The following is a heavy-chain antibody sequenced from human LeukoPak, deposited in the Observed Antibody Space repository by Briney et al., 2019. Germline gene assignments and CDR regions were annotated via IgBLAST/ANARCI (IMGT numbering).Heavy chain of an antibody. CDR1: GGSTSYSSYY. J-gene: IGHJ3*02. V-gene: IGHV4-39*01. Sequence: SETLSLTCEVSGGSTSYSSYYWGWIRQPPGKGLEWIGSLDYRGNIHYNPSLKSRVTISTDTSNKRFSMRLTSVTAADTAVYFCASAYSRSSHTFDIWGQGTMVTVTS. CDR2: LDYRGNI. D-gene: IGHD6-6*01. CDR3: ASAYSRSSHTFDI.